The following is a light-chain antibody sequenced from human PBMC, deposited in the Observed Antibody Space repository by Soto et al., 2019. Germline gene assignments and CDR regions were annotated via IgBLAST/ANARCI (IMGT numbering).Light chain of an antibody. CDR3: SSYISRTVVV. CDR1: SGDVGGYNY. J-gene: IGLJ2*01. V-gene: IGLV2-14*01. Sequence: QSALTQPASVSGSPGQSITISCTGTSGDVGGYNYVSWYQRHPGKAPKLIIYDVTNRPSGVSDRFSGFKSGNTASLTISGLRAEDEGDYYCSSYISRTVVVFGGGTQLTVL. CDR2: DVT.